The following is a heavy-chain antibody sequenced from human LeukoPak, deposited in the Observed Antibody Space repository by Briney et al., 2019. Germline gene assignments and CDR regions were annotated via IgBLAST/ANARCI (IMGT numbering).Heavy chain of an antibody. V-gene: IGHV4-59*01. CDR2: IYYSGSI. CDR1: GGSISSYY. D-gene: IGHD1-14*01. Sequence: SETLSLTCTVSGGSISSYYWSWVRQPPGKGLEWIGYIYYSGSINYNPSLKSRVTISVDTSKNQFSLKLSSVTAADTAVYYCARVRNRKLDYWGQGTLVTVSS. CDR3: ARVRNRKLDY. J-gene: IGHJ4*02.